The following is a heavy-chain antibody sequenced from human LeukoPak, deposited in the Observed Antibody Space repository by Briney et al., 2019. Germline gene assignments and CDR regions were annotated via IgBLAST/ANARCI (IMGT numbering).Heavy chain of an antibody. V-gene: IGHV3-74*01. CDR3: ASKAGLALDY. CDR1: GFTFSSNW. Sequence: GGSLRLSCAASGFTFSSNWMHWVRQAPGKGLVWVSRINSDGRSTSYADSVKGRFTISKDNAKNTLYLQMNSLRAEDTAVYYCASKAGLALDYWGQGTLVTVSS. D-gene: IGHD6-13*01. J-gene: IGHJ4*02. CDR2: INSDGRST.